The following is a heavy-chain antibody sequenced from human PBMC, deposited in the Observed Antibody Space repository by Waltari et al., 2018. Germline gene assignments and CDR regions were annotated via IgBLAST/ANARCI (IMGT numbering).Heavy chain of an antibody. V-gene: IGHV3-23*03. J-gene: IGHJ4*02. CDR1: GFPFSSYA. Sequence: EVQLLESGGGLVQPGGSLRLSCAASGFPFSSYAMSWVRQAPGKGLEWVSVIYSGGSTYYADSVKCRFTISRDNSKNTLYLQMNSLRAEDTAVYYCAKDRSGAVDYWGQGTLVTVSS. D-gene: IGHD3-3*01. CDR2: IYSGGST. CDR3: AKDRSGAVDY.